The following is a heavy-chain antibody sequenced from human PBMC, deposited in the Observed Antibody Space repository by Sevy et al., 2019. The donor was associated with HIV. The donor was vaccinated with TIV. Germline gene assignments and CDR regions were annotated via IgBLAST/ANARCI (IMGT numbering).Heavy chain of an antibody. CDR2: ISYDGSNK. V-gene: IGHV3-30-3*01. CDR1: GFTFSSYA. D-gene: IGHD3-22*01. J-gene: IGHJ4*02. CDR3: ARDPTRMIVVVITHFDY. Sequence: GGSLRLSCAASGFTFSSYAMHWVRQAPGKGLESVAVISYDGSNKYYADSVKGRFTISRDNSKNTLYLQMNSLRAEDTAVYYCARDPTRMIVVVITHFDYWGQGTLVTVSS.